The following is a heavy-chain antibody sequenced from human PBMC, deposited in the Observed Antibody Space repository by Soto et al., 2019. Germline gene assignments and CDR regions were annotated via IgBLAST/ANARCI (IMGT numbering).Heavy chain of an antibody. Sequence: TLSLTCSVSGDSISNLDYFWAWIRQPPGQALEYIGYIYKSATTYYNPSFESRVAISVDTSKSQFSLNVTSVTAADTAVYFCARGRYCLTGRCFPNWFDSWGQGALVTV. CDR2: IYKSATT. CDR1: GDSISNLDYF. D-gene: IGHD7-27*01. J-gene: IGHJ5*01. CDR3: ARGRYCLTGRCFPNWFDS. V-gene: IGHV4-30-4*01.